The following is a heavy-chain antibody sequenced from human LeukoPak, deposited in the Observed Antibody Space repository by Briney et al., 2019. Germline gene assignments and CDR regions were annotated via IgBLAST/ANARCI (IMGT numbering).Heavy chain of an antibody. D-gene: IGHD3-3*01. J-gene: IGHJ6*03. CDR1: GGSISSHY. Sequence: PSETLSLTCTVSGGSISSHYWSWIRRPPGKGLEWIGYIYYSGSTNYNPSLKSRVTISVDTSKNQFSLKLSSVTAADTAVYYCARAHKYYDFWSGYSDYYYYYMDVWGKGTMVTVSS. V-gene: IGHV4-59*11. CDR3: ARAHKYYDFWSGYSDYYYYYMDV. CDR2: IYYSGST.